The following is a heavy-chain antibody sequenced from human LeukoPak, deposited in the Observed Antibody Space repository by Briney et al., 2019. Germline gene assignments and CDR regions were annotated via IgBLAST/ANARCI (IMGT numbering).Heavy chain of an antibody. CDR1: GFTFSSYA. V-gene: IGHV3-30-3*01. D-gene: IGHD2-15*01. J-gene: IGHJ6*02. CDR2: ISYDGSNK. Sequence: TGGSLRLSCAASGFTFSSYAMHWVRQAPGKGLEWVAVISYDGSNKYYADSVKGRFTISRDNSKNTLYLQMNSLRAEDTAVYYCARVRHLGDYYGMDVWGQGTTVTVSS. CDR3: ARVRHLGDYYGMDV.